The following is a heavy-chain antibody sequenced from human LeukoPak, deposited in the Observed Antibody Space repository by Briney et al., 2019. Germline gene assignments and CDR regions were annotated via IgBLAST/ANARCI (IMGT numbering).Heavy chain of an antibody. D-gene: IGHD3-22*01. V-gene: IGHV4-39*07. CDR1: GGSISSGSYY. CDR2: IYYSGST. CDR3: ARERITMIVVVSHYYYYMDV. J-gene: IGHJ6*03. Sequence: TSQTLSLTCTVSGGSISSGSYYWSWIRQPAGKGLEWIGSIYYSGSTYYNPSLKSRVTISVDTSKNQFSLKLSSVTAADTAVYYCARERITMIVVVSHYYYYMDVWGKGTTVTVSS.